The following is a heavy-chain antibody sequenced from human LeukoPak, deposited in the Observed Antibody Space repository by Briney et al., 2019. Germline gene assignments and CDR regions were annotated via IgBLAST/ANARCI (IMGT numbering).Heavy chain of an antibody. CDR3: AREAVRGDTATLKGAMGY. CDR1: GFTVSSNY. CDR2: IYSGGIT. V-gene: IGHV3-53*01. D-gene: IGHD5-18*01. J-gene: IGHJ4*02. Sequence: GGSLRLSCAASGFTVSSNYMSWVRQAPGKELEWVSLIYSGGITYYADSVKGRLTISTDNSKNTLYLQMNSLRAEDTAVYYCAREAVRGDTATLKGAMGYWGQGTLVIVSS.